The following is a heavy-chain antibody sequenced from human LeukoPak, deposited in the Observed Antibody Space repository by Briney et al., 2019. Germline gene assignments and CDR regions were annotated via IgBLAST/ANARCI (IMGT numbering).Heavy chain of an antibody. CDR1: GFTFSSYA. CDR3: ARESIGYDSSGYDY. J-gene: IGHJ4*02. D-gene: IGHD3-22*01. V-gene: IGHV3-23*01. Sequence: GGSLRLSCAASGFTFSSYAMSWVRQAPGKGLEWVSAISGSGCSTYYADSVKGRFTISRHNSKNTLYLQMNSLRAEDTAVYYCARESIGYDSSGYDYWGQGTLVTASS. CDR2: ISGSGCST.